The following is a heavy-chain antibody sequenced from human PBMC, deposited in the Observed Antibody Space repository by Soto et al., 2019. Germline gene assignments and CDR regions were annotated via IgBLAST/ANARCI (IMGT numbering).Heavy chain of an antibody. CDR2: IKSKIDGGTT. Sequence: GGSLRLSCEASGFSFNNAWMSWIRQAPGKGLEWVGRIKSKIDGGTTDYAAPVKGRFTISRDDSKNTLYLQVNSLKTEDTAVYYCSFQESTTVTTFEYWGHGTLVTVSS. CDR1: GFSFNNAW. D-gene: IGHD4-17*01. J-gene: IGHJ4*01. CDR3: SFQESTTVTTFEY. V-gene: IGHV3-15*01.